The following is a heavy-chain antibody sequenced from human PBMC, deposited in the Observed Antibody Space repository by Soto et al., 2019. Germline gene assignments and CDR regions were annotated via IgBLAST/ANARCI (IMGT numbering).Heavy chain of an antibody. CDR3: ARHGGFSSGWYFGSSYNWFDP. Sequence: SETLSLTCTVSGGSISSYYWSWIRQPPGKGLEWIGYIYYSGSTNYNPSLKSRVTISVDTSKNQFSLKLSSVTAADTAVYYCARHGGFSSGWYFGSSYNWFDPWGQGTLVTVSS. D-gene: IGHD6-19*01. CDR1: GGSISSYY. CDR2: IYYSGST. J-gene: IGHJ5*02. V-gene: IGHV4-59*08.